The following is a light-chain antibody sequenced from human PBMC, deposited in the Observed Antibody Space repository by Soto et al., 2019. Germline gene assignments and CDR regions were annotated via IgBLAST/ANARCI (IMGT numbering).Light chain of an antibody. Sequence: QSALTQPPSASGSPGQSVTISCTGTSSDVGGYNYVSWYQQHPGKAPKLIIYEVSKRPSGVPDRFSGSKSGNTASLTVSGLQAEDEADYYCSSYAGTHYVFGTGPMLTVL. J-gene: IGLJ1*01. CDR3: SSYAGTHYV. CDR2: EVS. CDR1: SSDVGGYNY. V-gene: IGLV2-8*01.